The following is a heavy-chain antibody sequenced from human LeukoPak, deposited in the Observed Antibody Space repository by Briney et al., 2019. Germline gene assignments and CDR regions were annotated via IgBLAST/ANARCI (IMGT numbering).Heavy chain of an antibody. D-gene: IGHD6-19*01. J-gene: IGHJ4*02. CDR1: GFTFSSYS. V-gene: IGHV3-21*01. CDR3: ARAEYSSGWYYFDY. Sequence: GGSLRLSCAASGFTFSSYSMNWVRQAPGKGLEWVSYISSSSSCIYYADSVKGRFTISRDNAKNSLYLQMNSLRAEDTAVYYCARAEYSSGWYYFDYWGQGTLVTVSS. CDR2: ISSSSSCI.